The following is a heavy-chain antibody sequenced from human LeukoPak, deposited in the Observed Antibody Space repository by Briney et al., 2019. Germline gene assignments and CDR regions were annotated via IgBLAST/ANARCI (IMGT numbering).Heavy chain of an antibody. D-gene: IGHD3/OR15-3a*01. J-gene: IGHJ3*02. Sequence: GGSLRLSCAVSGLTFSNYAMGWVRQAPGKGLEWVSAISNSGSSTYYADAVRGRFTISRDNPRNTLSLQMSSLRVDDTAVYYCAKALGVFDWLFWGDAFDIWGQGTMVTVSS. CDR3: AKALGVFDWLFWGDAFDI. CDR2: ISNSGSST. V-gene: IGHV3-23*01. CDR1: GLTFSNYA.